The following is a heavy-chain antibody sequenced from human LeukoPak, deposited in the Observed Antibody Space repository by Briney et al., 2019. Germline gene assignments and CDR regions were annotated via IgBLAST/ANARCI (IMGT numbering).Heavy chain of an antibody. CDR1: GYSISSGYY. Sequence: PSETLSLTCAVSGYSISSGYYWGCIRQPPGKGLEWIGSIYQSGSTYYNPSPKSRVTISVDTSKNQFSLKLSSVSAANTAVYYCARHGEQQLVLFDYWGQGTLVTVSS. CDR2: IYQSGST. V-gene: IGHV4-38-2*01. J-gene: IGHJ4*02. CDR3: ARHGEQQLVLFDY. D-gene: IGHD6-13*01.